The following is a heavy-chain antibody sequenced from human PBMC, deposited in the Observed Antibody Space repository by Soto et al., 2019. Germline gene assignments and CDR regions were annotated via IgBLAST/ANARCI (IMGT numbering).Heavy chain of an antibody. CDR3: ARGTGKCCSGGSCYYYYYYYYMDV. Sequence: SETLSLTCAVHGGSFSGYYWSWIRQPPGKGLEWIGEINHSGSTNYNPSLKSRVTISVDTSKNQFSLKLSSVTAADTAVYYCARGTGKCCSGGSCYYYYYYYYMDVWGKGTTVTVSS. V-gene: IGHV4-34*01. J-gene: IGHJ6*03. CDR1: GGSFSGYY. CDR2: INHSGST. D-gene: IGHD2-15*01.